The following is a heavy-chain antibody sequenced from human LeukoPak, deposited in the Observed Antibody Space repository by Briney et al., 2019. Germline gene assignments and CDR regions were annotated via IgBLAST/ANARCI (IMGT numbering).Heavy chain of an antibody. CDR3: ARGGYIYGLDY. Sequence: SETLSLTCTVSGGSISTSSYYWGWIRQPPGKGLEWIGTIYYSGSTYYNPSLQIRATISVDTSKNQFSLKLTSVTAADAAVYYCARGGYIYGLDYWGQGTLVTVSS. CDR1: GGSISTSSYY. D-gene: IGHD5-18*01. V-gene: IGHV4-39*01. J-gene: IGHJ4*02. CDR2: IYYSGST.